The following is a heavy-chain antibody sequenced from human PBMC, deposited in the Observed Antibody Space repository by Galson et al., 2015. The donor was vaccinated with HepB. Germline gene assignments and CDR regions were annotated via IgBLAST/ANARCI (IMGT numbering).Heavy chain of an antibody. CDR1: GLTFSAYG. CDR2: ISSGSGTI. V-gene: IGHV3-48*01. CDR3: ASTLSRDHYY. J-gene: IGHJ4*02. D-gene: IGHD5-24*01. Sequence: SLRLSCAASGLTFSAYGMNWVRQAPGKGLEWISYISSGSGTIYYADSVKGRFTVSRDNAKNSLYLQMNALRAEDTAVYYCASTLSRDHYYWGQGTLVTVSS.